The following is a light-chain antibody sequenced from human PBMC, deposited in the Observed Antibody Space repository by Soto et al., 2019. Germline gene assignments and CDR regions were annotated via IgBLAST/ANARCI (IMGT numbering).Light chain of an antibody. V-gene: IGKV1-9*01. CDR2: AAS. CDR3: HQYNSYWT. CDR1: QDIAIY. Sequence: IQLTQSPSSLSASVGDRVTITCRASQDIAIYLAWYQQKPGEAPKLLIYAASTLYGGVPSRFSGSGSGTEFTLSISSLQPDDFATYYCHQYNSYWTFGQGTKV. J-gene: IGKJ1*01.